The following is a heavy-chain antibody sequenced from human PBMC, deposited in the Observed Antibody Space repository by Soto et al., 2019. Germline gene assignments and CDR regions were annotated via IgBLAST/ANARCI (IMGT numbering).Heavy chain of an antibody. J-gene: IGHJ4*02. CDR3: ARDLLDTTVDYYFDY. D-gene: IGHD4-17*01. V-gene: IGHV4-30-4*01. CDR1: GGSISSGDYY. CDR2: IYYSGST. Sequence: PSETLSLTCTVSGGSISSGDYYWSWIRQPPGKGLEWIGYIYYSGSTYYNPSLKSRVTISVDTSKNQFSLKLSSVTAADTAVYYCARDLLDTTVDYYFDYWGPGRLDTVSS.